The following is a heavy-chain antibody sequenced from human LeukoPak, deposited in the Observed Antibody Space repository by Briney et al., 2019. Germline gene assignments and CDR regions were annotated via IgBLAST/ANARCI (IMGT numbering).Heavy chain of an antibody. Sequence: VASVKVPCKASGGTFSSYAISWVRQAPGQGLEWMGGIIPIFGTANYAQKFQGRVTITADESTSTAYMELSSLRSEDTAVYYCATKELRPNTIDYWGQGTLVTVSS. D-gene: IGHD1-7*01. J-gene: IGHJ4*02. CDR2: IIPIFGTA. CDR1: GGTFSSYA. V-gene: IGHV1-69*13. CDR3: ATKELRPNTIDY.